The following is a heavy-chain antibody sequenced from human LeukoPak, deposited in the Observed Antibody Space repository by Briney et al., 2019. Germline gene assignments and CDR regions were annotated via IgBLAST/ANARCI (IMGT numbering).Heavy chain of an antibody. V-gene: IGHV4-61*02. J-gene: IGHJ5*02. CDR3: ARDIGGAAAAGTWWFDP. CDR1: GGSISSGSYY. D-gene: IGHD6-13*01. Sequence: KPSETLSLTCTVSGGSISSGSYYWSWIRQPAGKGLEWIGRIYTSGSTNYNPSLKSRVTISVDTSKNQFSLKLSSVTAADTAVYYCARDIGGAAAAGTWWFDPWGQGTLVTVSS. CDR2: IYTSGST.